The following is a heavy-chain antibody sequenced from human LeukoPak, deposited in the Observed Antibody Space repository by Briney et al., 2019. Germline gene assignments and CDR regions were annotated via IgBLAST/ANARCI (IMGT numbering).Heavy chain of an antibody. Sequence: SETLSLTCAVYGGSFSGYYWSWFRQPPGKALEWIGYVSNIGSTKYNPSLRSRVTISGDTSRNQFSLKLSSVTAADTAVYCCARAGPGGPFDYWGQGTQVTVSS. D-gene: IGHD2-8*02. J-gene: IGHJ4*02. V-gene: IGHV4-59*08. CDR3: ARAGPGGPFDY. CDR1: GGSFSGYY. CDR2: VSNIGST.